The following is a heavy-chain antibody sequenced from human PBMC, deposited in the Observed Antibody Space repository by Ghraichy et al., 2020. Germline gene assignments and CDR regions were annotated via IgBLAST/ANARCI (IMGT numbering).Heavy chain of an antibody. Sequence: SETLSLFCTVSGDPISDYYWTWIRQAPGQGLEWIGYIDNSGSPSYSPSLKSRVTISLDTSKRQFSLNLRSATAADTAVYFCARVGKSYGRLLFYFDYWGQGTLVTVSS. J-gene: IGHJ4*02. D-gene: IGHD5-18*01. CDR1: GDPISDYY. CDR3: ARVGKSYGRLLFYFDY. CDR2: IDNSGSP. V-gene: IGHV4-59*01.